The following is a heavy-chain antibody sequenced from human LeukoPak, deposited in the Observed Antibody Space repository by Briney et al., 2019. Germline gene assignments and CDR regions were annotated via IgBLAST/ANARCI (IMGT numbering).Heavy chain of an antibody. Sequence: ASVKVSCKASGFTFTDFGVSWVRRAPGQGLEWMGWISTYDVDTKYAQKFQGRVTMTTDTSTSTAYMDLRSLRSDDTAVYYCARGVTARDSYGIWGQGTMLIVSS. CDR3: ARGVTARDSYGI. D-gene: IGHD2-21*02. J-gene: IGHJ3*02. CDR1: GFTFTDFG. CDR2: ISTYDVDT. V-gene: IGHV1-18*01.